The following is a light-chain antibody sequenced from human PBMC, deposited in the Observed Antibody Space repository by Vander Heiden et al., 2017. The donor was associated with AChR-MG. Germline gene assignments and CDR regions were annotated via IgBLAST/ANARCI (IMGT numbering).Light chain of an antibody. Sequence: QSALTQPASVSGSPGQSITISCSGTYNDIGGYNLVSWYQQHPGKAPKLIIFDVNKWPSGISNRFSGSKSGIPASLTISGLQVEDEADYYCCSYGGSRTLVFGGGTRLTVL. V-gene: IGLV2-23*02. CDR3: CSYGGSRTLV. CDR2: DVN. J-gene: IGLJ2*01. CDR1: YNDIGGYNL.